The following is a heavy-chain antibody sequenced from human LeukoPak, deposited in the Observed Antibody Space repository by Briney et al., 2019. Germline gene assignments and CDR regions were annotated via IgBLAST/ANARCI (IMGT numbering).Heavy chain of an antibody. D-gene: IGHD3-22*01. V-gene: IGHV4-59*08. CDR1: GASINSFF. Sequence: SETLSLTCRVSGASINSFFWSWIRQPPGKGLEWIGNVFDNGNTNYNPSLKSRVTISADTSKSQFSLKVTSLTAADTAVYYCAGDSSGYQIDYYYYYMDVWGKGTTVTVSS. J-gene: IGHJ6*03. CDR3: AGDSSGYQIDYYYYYMDV. CDR2: VFDNGNT.